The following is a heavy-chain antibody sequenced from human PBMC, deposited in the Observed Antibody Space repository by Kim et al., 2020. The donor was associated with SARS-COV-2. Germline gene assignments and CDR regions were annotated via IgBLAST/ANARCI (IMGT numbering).Heavy chain of an antibody. CDR2: IYYSGST. D-gene: IGHD2-2*01. V-gene: IGHV4-31*03. Sequence: SETLSLTCTVSGGSISSGGYYWSWIRQHPGKGLEWIGYIYYSGSTYYNPSLKSRVTISVDTSKNQFSLKLSSVTAADTAVYYCARLGYEALGGYNWFDPWGQGTLVTVSS. CDR1: GGSISSGGYY. CDR3: ARLGYEALGGYNWFDP. J-gene: IGHJ5*02.